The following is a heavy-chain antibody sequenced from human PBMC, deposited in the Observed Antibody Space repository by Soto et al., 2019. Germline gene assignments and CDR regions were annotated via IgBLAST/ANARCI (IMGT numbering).Heavy chain of an antibody. Sequence: QVQLVESGGGMVQPGRSLRLSCAASGFTFNTYGMHWVRQAPGKGLEWVAVIWHDGGKKYYADSAKGRFTISRDNSKNTLFLQMNSLRAEDTAVYYCARDLGQGNGPFDYRGQGTLVTVSS. J-gene: IGHJ4*02. CDR2: IWHDGGKK. CDR3: ARDLGQGNGPFDY. D-gene: IGHD1-26*01. V-gene: IGHV3-33*01. CDR1: GFTFNTYG.